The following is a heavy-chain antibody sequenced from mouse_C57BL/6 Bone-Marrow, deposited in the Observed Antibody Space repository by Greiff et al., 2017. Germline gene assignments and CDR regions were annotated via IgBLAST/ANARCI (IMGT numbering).Heavy chain of an antibody. CDR3: ARWGTTVVRCFDV. V-gene: IGHV1-7*01. CDR1: GYTFTSYW. CDR2: INPSSGYT. Sequence: QVQLQQSGAELAKPGASVKLSCKASGYTFTSYWMHWVQQRPGQGLEWIGYINPSSGYTKYNQKFKDKATLTADKSSSTAYMQLSSLTYEDPAVYYCARWGTTVVRCFDVWGTGTTVTVSS. J-gene: IGHJ1*03. D-gene: IGHD1-1*01.